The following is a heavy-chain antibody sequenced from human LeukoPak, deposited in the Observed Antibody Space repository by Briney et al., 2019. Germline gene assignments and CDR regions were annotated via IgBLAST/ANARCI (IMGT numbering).Heavy chain of an antibody. V-gene: IGHV1-69*05. CDR3: ARALVEMATTSPFGC. CDR1: GGTFSSYA. D-gene: IGHD5-24*01. CDR2: IIPIFGTA. Sequence: SVKVSCKASGGTFSSYAISWVRQAPGQGLEWMGGIIPIFGTANYAQKFQGRVTITTDESTSTAYMELSSLRSEDTAVYYCARALVEMATTSPFGCWGQGTLVTVSS. J-gene: IGHJ4*02.